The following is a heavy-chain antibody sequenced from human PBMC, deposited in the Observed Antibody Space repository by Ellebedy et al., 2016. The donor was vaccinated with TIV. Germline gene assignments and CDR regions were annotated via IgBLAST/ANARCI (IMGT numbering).Heavy chain of an antibody. CDR3: AREAVVVFAVPFDN. D-gene: IGHD2-15*01. Sequence: GGSLRLSCVASGFDFNQYSMNWIRQAPGKGPEWLSYISSSGQTIFYADFLRGRISISRYNARSSLYLQMSSLTEEDTAVYYCAREAVVVFAVPFDNWGQGVLVTVSS. J-gene: IGHJ4*02. V-gene: IGHV3-48*02. CDR1: GFDFNQYS. CDR2: ISSSGQTI.